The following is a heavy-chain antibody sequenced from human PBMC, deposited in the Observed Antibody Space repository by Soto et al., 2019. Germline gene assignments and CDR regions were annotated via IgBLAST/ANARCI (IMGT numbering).Heavy chain of an antibody. D-gene: IGHD5-12*01. CDR3: ARGNQRWLQLWYFDL. J-gene: IGHJ2*01. V-gene: IGHV1-69*12. CDR2: IIPIFGTA. Sequence: QVQLVQSGAEVKKPGSSVTVSCKASGGTFSSYTISWVRQAPGQGLEWMGGIIPIFGTANYAQKFQGRVTITADESTSTADMELSSLRSEDTAVDYCARGNQRWLQLWYFDLWGRGTLVTVSS. CDR1: GGTFSSYT.